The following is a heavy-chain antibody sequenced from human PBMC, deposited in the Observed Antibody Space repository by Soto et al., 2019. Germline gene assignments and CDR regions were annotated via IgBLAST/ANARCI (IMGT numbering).Heavy chain of an antibody. CDR2: INSDGNST. CDR3: ARGSNPFDY. CDR1: GFTFSPFW. Sequence: EVQLVESGGGLVQPGGSLRLSCAASGFTFSPFWMHWVRQVPGKGPVWVSRINSDGNSTSYADSVKGRFTISRDNAKNTPDLQMNRLRAEDTAVYYGARGSNPFDYWGQGPLVTVSS. J-gene: IGHJ4*02. D-gene: IGHD4-4*01. V-gene: IGHV3-74*01.